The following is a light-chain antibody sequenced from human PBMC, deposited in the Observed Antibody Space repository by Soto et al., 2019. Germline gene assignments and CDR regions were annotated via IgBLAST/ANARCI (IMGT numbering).Light chain of an antibody. Sequence: QSALTQPASVSGSPGQSIAISCTGTSSNVGSYNLVSWYQQHPGKAPKLIIYEVSKRPSGISDRFSASKSGNTASLTISGLQSEDEADYYCCSYAGSSTLVVGGGTKLTVL. CDR3: CSYAGSSTLV. CDR2: EVS. V-gene: IGLV2-23*02. J-gene: IGLJ2*01. CDR1: SSNVGSYNL.